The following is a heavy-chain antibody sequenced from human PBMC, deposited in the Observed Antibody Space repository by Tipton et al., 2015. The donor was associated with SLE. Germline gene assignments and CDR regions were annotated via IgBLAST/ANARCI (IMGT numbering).Heavy chain of an antibody. CDR1: GFTFSSYA. V-gene: IGHV3-23*03. Sequence: SLRLSCAASGFTFSSYAMSWVRQAPGKGLQWVSLIYSGGASAYYADSVKGRFTISRDNSKNTLYLQMKRLTTEDTAIYYCAKDLHWYGMDVWGLGTTVTVSS. CDR3: AKDLHWYGMDV. J-gene: IGHJ6*02. CDR2: IYSGGASA. D-gene: IGHD1-1*01.